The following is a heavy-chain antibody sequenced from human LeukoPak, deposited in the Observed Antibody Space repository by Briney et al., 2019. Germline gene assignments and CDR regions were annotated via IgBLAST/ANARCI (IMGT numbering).Heavy chain of an antibody. CDR2: ISWNSGGI. D-gene: IGHD3-10*01. CDR3: AGDPNSGVLGF. CDR1: GLICEGYA. Sequence: GGSLTLSCAASGLICEGYAMHWVRQATGKGLEWVSGISWNSGGIGYADSVKGRFTISRDNAKNSLYLHMNNLRAEDMALYYCAGDPNSGVLGFWGPGTLVTVSS. V-gene: IGHV3-9*03. J-gene: IGHJ4*02.